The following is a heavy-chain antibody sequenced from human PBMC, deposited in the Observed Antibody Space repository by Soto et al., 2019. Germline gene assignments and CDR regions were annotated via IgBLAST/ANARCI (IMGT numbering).Heavy chain of an antibody. CDR2: ISYDGSNK. J-gene: IGHJ5*02. Sequence: LRLSCAASGFTFSSYGMHWVRQAPGKGLEWVAVISYDGSNKYYADSVKGRFTISRDNSKNTLYLQMNSLRAEDTAVYYCAKESYCSGGSCYSTWFDPWGQGTLVTVSS. CDR3: AKESYCSGGSCYSTWFDP. V-gene: IGHV3-30*18. CDR1: GFTFSSYG. D-gene: IGHD2-15*01.